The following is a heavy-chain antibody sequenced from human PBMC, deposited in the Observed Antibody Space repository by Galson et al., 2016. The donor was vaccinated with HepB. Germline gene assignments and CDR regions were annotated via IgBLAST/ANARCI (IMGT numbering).Heavy chain of an antibody. D-gene: IGHD5-12*01. J-gene: IGHJ6*02. CDR2: INQDGSEK. Sequence: SLRLSCAASGFTLSTYWMSWVRQAPGKGLEWVANINQDGSEKYYVDSVKGRFTISRDNAKNSLYLQMNSLRSEDTAVYYCARGHIVATVDYYYYGLDVWGQGTTVTVSS. CDR3: ARGHIVATVDYYYYGLDV. CDR1: GFTLSTYW. V-gene: IGHV3-7*01.